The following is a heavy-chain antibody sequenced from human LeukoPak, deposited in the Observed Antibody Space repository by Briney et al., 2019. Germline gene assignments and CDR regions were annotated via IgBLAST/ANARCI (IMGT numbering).Heavy chain of an antibody. CDR3: ARVLYDSSGYPSDAFDI. D-gene: IGHD3-22*01. Sequence: ASVKVSCKASGYIFTNYYIHWVRQAPGQGLEWMGIINPSGDNRNYAQKFQGRVTVTTDTSTSTAYMELRSLRSDDTAVYYCARVLYDSSGYPSDAFDIWGQGTMVTVSS. V-gene: IGHV1-46*01. CDR1: GYIFTNYY. J-gene: IGHJ3*02. CDR2: INPSGDNR.